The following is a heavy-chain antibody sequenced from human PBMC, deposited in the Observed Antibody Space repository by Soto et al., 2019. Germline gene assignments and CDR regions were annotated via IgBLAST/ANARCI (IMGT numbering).Heavy chain of an antibody. CDR1: GYTFTSYD. CDR2: INPNSGNT. J-gene: IGHJ6*02. CDR3: ARQGSSSLFDYYYGMDV. Sequence: GASVKVSCKASGYTFTSYDINWVRQATGQGLEWMGWINPNSGNTGYAQKFQGRVTMTRNTSISTAYMELSSLRSEDTAMYYCARQGSSSLFDYYYGMDVWGQGTTVTVSS. D-gene: IGHD6-6*01. V-gene: IGHV1-8*01.